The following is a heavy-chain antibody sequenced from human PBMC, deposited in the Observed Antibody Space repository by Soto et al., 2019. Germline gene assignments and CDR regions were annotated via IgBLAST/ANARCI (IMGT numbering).Heavy chain of an antibody. J-gene: IGHJ6*02. Sequence: ASVKVSCKASGYTFTSYGISWVRQAPGQGLEWMGWISAYNGNTNYAQNLQGRVTMTRDTSTSTAYMELRSLRSDDTAVYYCASGIAVAGIYYYYGMDVWGQGTTVTSP. CDR3: ASGIAVAGIYYYYGMDV. CDR2: ISAYNGNT. CDR1: GYTFTSYG. V-gene: IGHV1-18*04. D-gene: IGHD6-19*01.